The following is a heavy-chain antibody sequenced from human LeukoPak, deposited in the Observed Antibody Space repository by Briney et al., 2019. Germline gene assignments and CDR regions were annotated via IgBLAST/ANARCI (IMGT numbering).Heavy chain of an antibody. CDR1: GFTFSSYE. CDR3: ARVRYYDSSGYYGRRAFDI. CDR2: ISSSGSTI. D-gene: IGHD3-22*01. J-gene: IGHJ3*02. V-gene: IGHV3-48*03. Sequence: PGGSLRLSCAASGFTFSSYEMNWVRQAPGKGLEWVSYISSSGSTIYYADSVKGRFTISRDKAKNSLYLQMNSLRAEDTAVYYCARVRYYDSSGYYGRRAFDIWGQGTMVTVSS.